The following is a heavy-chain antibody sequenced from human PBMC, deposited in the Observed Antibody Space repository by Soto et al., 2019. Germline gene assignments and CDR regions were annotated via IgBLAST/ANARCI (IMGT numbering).Heavy chain of an antibody. CDR3: AKYHYDQDYFDY. V-gene: IGHV3-30*18. J-gene: IGHJ4*02. CDR1: GFTFSSYG. D-gene: IGHD4-17*01. CDR2: ISYDGSNK. Sequence: GGSLRLSCAASGFTFSSYGMHWVRQAPGKGLEWVAVISYDGSNKYYADYVKGRFTISRDNSKNTLYLQMNSLRAEDTAVYYCAKYHYDQDYFDYWGQGTLVTVSS.